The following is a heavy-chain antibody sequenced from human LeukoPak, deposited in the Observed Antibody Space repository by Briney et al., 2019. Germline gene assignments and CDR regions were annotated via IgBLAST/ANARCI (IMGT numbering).Heavy chain of an antibody. J-gene: IGHJ4*02. D-gene: IGHD2-21*02. Sequence: QPGGSLRLSCAASGCTFSSYAMSWVRQAPGKGLEWVSAISGSGGSTYYADSVKGRFTISRDNSKNTLYLQMNSLRAEDTAVYYCASGDIVVVTANDYWGQGTLLTVSS. CDR3: ASGDIVVVTANDY. V-gene: IGHV3-23*01. CDR1: GCTFSSYA. CDR2: ISGSGGST.